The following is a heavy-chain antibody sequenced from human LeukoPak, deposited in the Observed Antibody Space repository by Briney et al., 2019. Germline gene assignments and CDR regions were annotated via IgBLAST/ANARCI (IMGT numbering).Heavy chain of an antibody. D-gene: IGHD6-6*01. V-gene: IGHV4-61*02. CDR3: ARAPSFYMDV. J-gene: IGHJ6*03. CDR2: IYTSGST. CDR1: GGSISSGSYY. Sequence: SETLSLTCTVSGGSISSGSYYWSWIRQPAGKGLEWIGRIYTSGSTNYNPSLKSRVTISVDTSKNQFSLNLSSVTAAVTAVYYCARAPSFYMDVWGKGTTVTVSS.